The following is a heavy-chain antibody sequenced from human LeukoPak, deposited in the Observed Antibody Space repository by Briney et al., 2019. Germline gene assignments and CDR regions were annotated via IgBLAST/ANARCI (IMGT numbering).Heavy chain of an antibody. V-gene: IGHV3-23*01. CDR1: AFTFRPYA. D-gene: IGHD4/OR15-4a*01. J-gene: IGHJ6*03. Sequence: GGTLRLSCAASAFTFRPYAMSWVRQAPGKGLEWVSTIVDTGDGTFYADSVRGRFTISRDSSKNTLYLQMNSLRADDTAVYYCAKERGHPLPNYHMDVWGKGTTVTVSS. CDR3: AKERGHPLPNYHMDV. CDR2: IVDTGDGT.